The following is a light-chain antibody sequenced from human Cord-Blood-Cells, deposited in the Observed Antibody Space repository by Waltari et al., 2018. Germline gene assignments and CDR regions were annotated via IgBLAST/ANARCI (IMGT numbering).Light chain of an antibody. CDR2: WAA. V-gene: IGKV4-1*01. Sequence: DIVMIQSPDSLAVSLGERATINCKSSQSVLYSPNNKNYLAWYQQKPGQPPQLLIYWAATRESGVPDRCSGSGSGTDFTLTSSSLQAEDVAVYYCQQYYSTPLTFGGGTKVEIK. CDR1: QSVLYSPNNKNY. J-gene: IGKJ4*01. CDR3: QQYYSTPLT.